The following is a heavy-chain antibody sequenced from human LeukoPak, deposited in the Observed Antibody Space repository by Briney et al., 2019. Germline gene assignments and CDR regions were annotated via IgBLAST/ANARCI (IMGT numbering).Heavy chain of an antibody. CDR2: INHSGSN. J-gene: IGHJ4*02. CDR3: ARVRSITMIVVANNYFDY. D-gene: IGHD3-22*01. CDR1: GGSFSGSY. V-gene: IGHV4-34*01. Sequence: PSETLSLTCAVYGGSFSGSYWSWIRQPPGKGLEWVGEINHSGSNTYNPSLKSRVTITVDTAKNQFSLKLSSVTAADTAVFYCARVRSITMIVVANNYFDYWGQGTLVTVSS.